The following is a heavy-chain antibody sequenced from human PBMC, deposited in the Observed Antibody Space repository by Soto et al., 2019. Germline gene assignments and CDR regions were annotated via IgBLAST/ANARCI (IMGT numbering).Heavy chain of an antibody. Sequence: PGGSLRLSCAASGFTFSSYAMSWVRQAPGKGLEWVSAISGSGGSTYYADSVKGRFTISRDNSKNTLYLQMNSLRAEDTAVYYCAKVDYYDSSRYYYDGFDYWGQGTLVTV. CDR2: ISGSGGST. V-gene: IGHV3-23*01. D-gene: IGHD3-22*01. J-gene: IGHJ4*02. CDR3: AKVDYYDSSRYYYDGFDY. CDR1: GFTFSSYA.